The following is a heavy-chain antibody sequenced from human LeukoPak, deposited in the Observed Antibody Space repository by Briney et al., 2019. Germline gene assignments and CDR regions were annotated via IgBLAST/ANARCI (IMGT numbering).Heavy chain of an antibody. CDR3: ARGRAPYYYGSGSYTTQPPDY. J-gene: IGHJ4*02. V-gene: IGHV5-51*01. CDR2: IYPGDSDT. D-gene: IGHD3-10*01. CDR1: GYSFTNYW. Sequence: GESLKISCKGSGYSFTNYWIGWVRQMPGKGLEWMGIIYPGDSDTRYSPSFQGQVTISADKSISTAYLQWSSLKASDTAMYYCARGRAPYYYGSGSYTTQPPDYWGQGTLVTVSS.